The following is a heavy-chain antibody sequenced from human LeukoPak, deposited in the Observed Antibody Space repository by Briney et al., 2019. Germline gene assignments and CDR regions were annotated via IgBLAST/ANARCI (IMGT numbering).Heavy chain of an antibody. D-gene: IGHD2-21*02. CDR1: GGSFSGYY. Sequence: PSETLSLTCAVYGGSFSGYYWSWIRQPPGKGLEWIGEINHSGSTNYNPSLKSRVTISVDTSKNQFSLKLSSVTAADTAVYYCARGPGVVTAPRRGYYYMDVWGKGTTVTVSS. V-gene: IGHV4-34*01. CDR2: INHSGST. J-gene: IGHJ6*03. CDR3: ARGPGVVTAPRRGYYYMDV.